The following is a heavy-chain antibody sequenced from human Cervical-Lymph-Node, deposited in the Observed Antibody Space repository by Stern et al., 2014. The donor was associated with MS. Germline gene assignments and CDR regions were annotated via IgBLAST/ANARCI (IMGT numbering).Heavy chain of an antibody. J-gene: IGHJ4*02. D-gene: IGHD5-12*01. CDR2: INHSGST. Sequence: QVQLQQWGAGLLKPSETLSLTCAVYGGSFSGYYWTWIRQSPGKGLEWIGEINHSGSTNYNPSLKSRVTISVDTSKNQSSLNLSSVTAADTAVYYCARRRYSTSWSQFDYWGQGTPVTVSS. CDR1: GGSFSGYY. V-gene: IGHV4-34*01. CDR3: ARRRYSTSWSQFDY.